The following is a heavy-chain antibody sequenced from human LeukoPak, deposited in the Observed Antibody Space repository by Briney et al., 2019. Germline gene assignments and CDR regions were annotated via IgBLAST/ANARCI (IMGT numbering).Heavy chain of an antibody. D-gene: IGHD6-19*01. Sequence: SETLSLTCTVSCGFISSYYWSWIRQPPGKGMEWIGYIYYSGSTNYNPSLKSRVTISVDTSKNQFSLKLSSVTAADTAVYYCARDVAVNAFDIWGQGTMVTVSS. CDR3: ARDVAVNAFDI. CDR1: CGFISSYY. J-gene: IGHJ3*02. V-gene: IGHV4-59*01. CDR2: IYYSGST.